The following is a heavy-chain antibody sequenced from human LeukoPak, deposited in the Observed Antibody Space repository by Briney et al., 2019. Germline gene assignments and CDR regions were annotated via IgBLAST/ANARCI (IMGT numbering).Heavy chain of an antibody. CDR3: ASGTTIFGVVPSYYFDY. D-gene: IGHD3-3*01. Sequence: NPSETLSLTCAVYGGSFSGYYWSWIRQPPGKGLEWIGEINHSGSTNYNPSLKSRVTISVDTSKNQFSLKLSSVTAADTAVYYCASGTTIFGVVPSYYFDYWGQGTLVTVSS. V-gene: IGHV4-34*01. CDR1: GGSFSGYY. CDR2: INHSGST. J-gene: IGHJ4*02.